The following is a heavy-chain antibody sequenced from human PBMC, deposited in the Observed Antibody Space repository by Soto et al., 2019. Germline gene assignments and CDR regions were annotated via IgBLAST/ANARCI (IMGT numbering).Heavy chain of an antibody. CDR1: GYSFTSDW. Sequence: PGESRNISCKGSGYSFTSDWIGWVRQMPGKGRGWMGIIYPGDSDSRYSPSFQGQVTISADKSISTAYLQWISLKASDTAMYYCSRKRGYGVWSGYYSPAGEPNWFDAWGQGTLVNVSS. D-gene: IGHD3-3*01. J-gene: IGHJ5*02. V-gene: IGHV5-51*01. CDR3: SRKRGYGVWSGYYSPAGEPNWFDA. CDR2: IYPGDSDS.